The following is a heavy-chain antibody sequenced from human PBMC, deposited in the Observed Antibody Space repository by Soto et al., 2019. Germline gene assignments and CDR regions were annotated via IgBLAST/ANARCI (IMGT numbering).Heavy chain of an antibody. CDR3: ARDGPPMDY. J-gene: IGHJ4*02. Sequence: GASVKVSCKASGYTFTSYAISWVRQAPGQGLEWMGWINAYNGHTHYAQKLQGRVTMTTDTSTNTAYMELRSLRSDDTAVYYCARDGPPMDYWGQGTLVTAPQ. V-gene: IGHV1-18*01. CDR2: INAYNGHT. CDR1: GYTFTSYA. D-gene: IGHD2-2*01.